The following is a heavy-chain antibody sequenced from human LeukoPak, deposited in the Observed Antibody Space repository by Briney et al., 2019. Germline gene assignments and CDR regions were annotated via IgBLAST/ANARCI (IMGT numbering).Heavy chain of an antibody. CDR2: TWYDGSNK. J-gene: IGHJ4*02. Sequence: PGRSLRLSCAASGFRFNNYGIHWVRQAPGKGLEWVAVTWYDGSNKYYADSVRDRFTVSRDNSKNTLYLQMNSLRAEDTAVYYCAGGYAMGYWGQETLVTVSS. D-gene: IGHD2-2*01. V-gene: IGHV3-33*01. CDR1: GFRFNNYG. CDR3: AGGYAMGY.